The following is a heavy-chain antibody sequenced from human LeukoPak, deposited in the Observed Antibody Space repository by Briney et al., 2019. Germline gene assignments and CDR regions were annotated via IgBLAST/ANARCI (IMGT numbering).Heavy chain of an antibody. D-gene: IGHD5-12*01. CDR1: GYSFTSHW. J-gene: IGHJ3*02. CDR2: IYPGDSDI. V-gene: IGHV5-51*01. Sequence: GESLKISCKGSGYSFTSHWIGWVRQMPGKGLEWMGIIYPGDSDIRYSPSFQGQVTISADKSINTAYLQWSSLKASDTAMYYCARLLRHSGYAPGAFDIWGQGTMVIVSS. CDR3: ARLLRHSGYAPGAFDI.